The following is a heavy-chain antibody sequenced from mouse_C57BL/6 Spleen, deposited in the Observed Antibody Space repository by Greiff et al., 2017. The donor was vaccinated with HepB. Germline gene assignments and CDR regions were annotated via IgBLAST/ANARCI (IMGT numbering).Heavy chain of an antibody. Sequence: VKLQQSGAELARPGASVKLSCKASGYTFTSYGISWVKQRTGQGLEWIGEIYPRSGNTYYNEKFKGKATLTADKSSSTAYMELRSLTSEDSAVYFCARGGTTVVADWYFDVWGTGTTVTVSS. CDR2: IYPRSGNT. V-gene: IGHV1-81*01. CDR3: ARGGTTVVADWYFDV. D-gene: IGHD1-1*01. CDR1: GYTFTSYG. J-gene: IGHJ1*03.